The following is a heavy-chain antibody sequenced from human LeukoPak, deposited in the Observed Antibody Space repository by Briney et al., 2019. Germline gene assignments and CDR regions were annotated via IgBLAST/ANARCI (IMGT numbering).Heavy chain of an antibody. D-gene: IGHD3-22*01. CDR1: GGSFSGYY. Sequence: SETLSLTCAVYGGSFSGYYWSWIRQPPGKGLEWIGEINHSGSTNYNPSLKSRVTISVDTSKNQFSLKLSSVTAADTAVYYCAKGHGDASGYYYFDSWGQGTLVTVSS. J-gene: IGHJ4*02. CDR2: INHSGST. V-gene: IGHV4-34*01. CDR3: AKGHGDASGYYYFDS.